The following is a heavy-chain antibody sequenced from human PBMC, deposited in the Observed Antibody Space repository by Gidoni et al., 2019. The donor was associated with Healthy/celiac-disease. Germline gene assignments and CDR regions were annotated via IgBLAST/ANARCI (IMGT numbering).Heavy chain of an antibody. Sequence: EVQLVESGGGLVQPGGSLRLSCAASGFTFSSYSMNWVRQAPGKGLEWVSYISSSSSTIYYADSVKGRFTISRDNAKNSLYLQMNSLRDEDTAVYYCARADSSSTFYYYYYGMDVWGQGTTVTVSS. V-gene: IGHV3-48*02. CDR3: ARADSSSTFYYYYYGMDV. CDR2: ISSSSSTI. J-gene: IGHJ6*02. CDR1: GFTFSSYS. D-gene: IGHD6-13*01.